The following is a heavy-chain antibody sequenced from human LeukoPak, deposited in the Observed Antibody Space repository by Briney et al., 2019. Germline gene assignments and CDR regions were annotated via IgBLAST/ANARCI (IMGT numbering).Heavy chain of an antibody. V-gene: IGHV4-34*01. CDR2: IYYSGST. J-gene: IGHJ4*02. D-gene: IGHD3-10*01. Sequence: SETLSLTCAVYGGSFSGYYWSWIRQPPGKGLEWIGSIYYSGSTYYNPSLKSRVTISVDTSKNQFSLKLSSVTAADTAVYYCARPGIGEEFPFDYWGQGTLVTVSS. CDR3: ARPGIGEEFPFDY. CDR1: GGSFSGYY.